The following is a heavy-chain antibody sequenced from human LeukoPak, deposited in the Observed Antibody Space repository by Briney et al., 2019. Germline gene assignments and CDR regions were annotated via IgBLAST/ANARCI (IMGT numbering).Heavy chain of an antibody. CDR2: INPKSGGT. V-gene: IGHV1-2*02. D-gene: IGHD2-15*01. CDR3: ARDHCSAISFYVDYYNGLDV. CDR1: AYTFTAYY. Sequence: GASVKVSCKASAYTFTAYYLQRVRLAPGQGLEWMGWINPKSGGTEYAKRFQGRVTMTRDTSISTDYMELSRLRSEDTAVYYCARDHCSAISFYVDYYNGLDVWGQGTTVTVSS. J-gene: IGHJ6*02.